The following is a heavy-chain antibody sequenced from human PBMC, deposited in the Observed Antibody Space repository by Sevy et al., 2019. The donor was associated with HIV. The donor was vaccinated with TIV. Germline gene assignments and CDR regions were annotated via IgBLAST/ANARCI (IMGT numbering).Heavy chain of an antibody. CDR1: GFTFSGYA. Sequence: GGSLRLSCEASGFTFSGYAMNWVRQAPGKGLEWVSTISGSGGGTTYADSVKGRFSISRDNSKNTHYLQMSSLRAEDTALYYCAKGQGFCSGYIHFFDHWGQGTLVTVSS. V-gene: IGHV3-23*01. D-gene: IGHD3-3*01. CDR2: ISGSGGGT. J-gene: IGHJ4*02. CDR3: AKGQGFCSGYIHFFDH.